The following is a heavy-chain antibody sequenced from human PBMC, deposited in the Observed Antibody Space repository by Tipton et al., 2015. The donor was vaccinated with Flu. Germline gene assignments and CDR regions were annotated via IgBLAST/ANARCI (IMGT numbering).Heavy chain of an antibody. CDR1: GGSISSYY. D-gene: IGHD3-10*01. CDR2: IYASGST. V-gene: IGHV4-4*07. CDR3: ARVGQLWFGELVSDAFVI. J-gene: IGHJ3*02. Sequence: LRLSCTVSGGSISSYYWGWIRQPAGKGLEWIGRIYASGSTNYNTSLKSRVTMSVDTSKNQFSLKLSSVTAADTAVYYCARVGQLWFGELVSDAFVIWGQGTMVTVSS.